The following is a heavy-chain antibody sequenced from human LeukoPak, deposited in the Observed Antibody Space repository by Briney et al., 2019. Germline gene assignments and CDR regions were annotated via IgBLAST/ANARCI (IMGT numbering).Heavy chain of an antibody. J-gene: IGHJ4*02. CDR3: ARDKLLWFGELLLHDY. CDR1: GFTFSSYS. V-gene: IGHV3-48*04. CDR2: ISSSSSTI. D-gene: IGHD3-10*01. Sequence: GGSLRLSCAASGFTFSSYSMNWVRQAPGKGLEWVSYISSSSSTIYYADSVKGRFTISRDNAKNSLYLQMNSLRAEDTAVYYCARDKLLWFGELLLHDYWGQGTLVTASS.